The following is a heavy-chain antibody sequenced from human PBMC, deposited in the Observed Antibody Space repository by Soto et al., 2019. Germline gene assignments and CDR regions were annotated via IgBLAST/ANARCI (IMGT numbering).Heavy chain of an antibody. Sequence: TLSLTCTVSGGSISSYYWSWIRQPPGKGLEWIGYIYYSGSTNYNPSLKSRVTISVDTSKNQFSLKLSSVTAADTAVYYCARRGRPTDYGGNSGAFDIWGQGTMVTVSS. CDR1: GGSISSYY. J-gene: IGHJ3*02. CDR2: IYYSGST. V-gene: IGHV4-59*01. D-gene: IGHD4-17*01. CDR3: ARRGRPTDYGGNSGAFDI.